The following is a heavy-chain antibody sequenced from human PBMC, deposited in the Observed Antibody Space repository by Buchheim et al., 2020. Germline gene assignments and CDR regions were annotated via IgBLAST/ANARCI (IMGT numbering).Heavy chain of an antibody. V-gene: IGHV1-69*02. Sequence: QVQLVQSGAEVRKPGSSVKVSCKASGGTFSSYSISWVRQAPGQGLEWMGRIIPIPGIANYAQKFQGRVTITADKSTSTAYMELSSLRSEDTALYYCARGLGYGDFPHFDYWGQGTL. D-gene: IGHD4-17*01. J-gene: IGHJ4*02. CDR1: GGTFSSYS. CDR2: IIPIPGIA. CDR3: ARGLGYGDFPHFDY.